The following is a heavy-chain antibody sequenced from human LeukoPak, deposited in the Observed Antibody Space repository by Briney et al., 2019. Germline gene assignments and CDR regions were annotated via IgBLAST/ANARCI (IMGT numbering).Heavy chain of an antibody. J-gene: IGHJ3*02. D-gene: IGHD1-1*01. V-gene: IGHV4-31*03. Sequence: SETLSLTCTVSGDSLTTDDSFWSWLRQFPGKGLEWIGYIHYRGTTNYNPSLKRRLSMSIDMSKDQFSLSLTSVTAADTAIYYCARDGYINDAFDIWGQGIVVTVSS. CDR1: GDSLTTDDSF. CDR3: ARDGYINDAFDI. CDR2: IHYRGTT.